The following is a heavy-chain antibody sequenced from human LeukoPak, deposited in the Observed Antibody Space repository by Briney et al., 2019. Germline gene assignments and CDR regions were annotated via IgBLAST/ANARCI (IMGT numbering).Heavy chain of an antibody. CDR3: ARSNWNDPFDY. J-gene: IGHJ4*02. Sequence: SETLSLTCNVSGGSISSTSYYWDWIRQPPGKGLEWIGSSYYSGSTYYNPSHKSRVTISVDTSKNQFSLRLSSVTAADTAVYYCARSNWNDPFDYWGQGTLVTVSS. CDR1: GGSISSTSYY. CDR2: SYYSGST. D-gene: IGHD1-20*01. V-gene: IGHV4-39*01.